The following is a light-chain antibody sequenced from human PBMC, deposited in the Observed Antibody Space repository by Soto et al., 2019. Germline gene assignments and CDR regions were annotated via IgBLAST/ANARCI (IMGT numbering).Light chain of an antibody. CDR1: SSNIGAGYD. CDR3: SSYTTISTYV. V-gene: IGLV1-40*01. J-gene: IGLJ1*01. Sequence: QSVLTQPPSVSGAPGQRVTISCTGSSSNIGAGYDVHWYQQLPGTAPKLMIYDVRNRPSGVSNRFSGSKSVNTASLTISGLQAEDEADYYCSSYTTISTYVFGTGTKVTVL. CDR2: DVR.